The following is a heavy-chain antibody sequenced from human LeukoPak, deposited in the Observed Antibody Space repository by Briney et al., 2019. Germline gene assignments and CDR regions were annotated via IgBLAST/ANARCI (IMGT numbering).Heavy chain of an antibody. CDR1: GGSISSSSYY. CDR3: ASGIAVAGKDY. CDR2: IYYSGST. V-gene: IGHV4-39*07. Sequence: SETLSLTCTVSGGSISSSSYYWGWIRQPPGKGLEWIASIYYSGSTYYNPSLKSRVTISVDTSKSQFSLKLSSVTAADTAVYYCASGIAVAGKDYWGQGTLVTVSS. J-gene: IGHJ4*02. D-gene: IGHD6-19*01.